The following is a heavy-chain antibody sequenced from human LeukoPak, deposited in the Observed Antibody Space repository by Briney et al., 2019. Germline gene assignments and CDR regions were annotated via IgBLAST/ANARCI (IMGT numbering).Heavy chain of an antibody. CDR1: GFTFSSYA. Sequence: GGSLRLSGAASGFTFSSYAMSWVRQAPGKGLEWVSAISGSGGSTYYADSVKGRFTISRDNSKNMLYLQMNSLRAEDTAVYYCARMTTVTSSWFDPWGQGTLVTVSS. J-gene: IGHJ5*02. D-gene: IGHD4-17*01. CDR2: ISGSGGST. V-gene: IGHV3-23*01. CDR3: ARMTTVTSSWFDP.